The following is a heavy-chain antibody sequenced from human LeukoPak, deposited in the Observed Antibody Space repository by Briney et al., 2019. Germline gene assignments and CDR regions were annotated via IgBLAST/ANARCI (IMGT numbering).Heavy chain of an antibody. CDR2: INPSGGST. CDR1: GYTFTSYY. Sequence: ASVKVSCKASGYTFTSYYMHWVRQAPGQGLEWMGIINPSGGSTSYAQKFQGRVTMTRDTSTGTVYMELSSLRSEDTAVYYCAIRHLVSQPIDYWGQGTLVTVSS. J-gene: IGHJ4*02. D-gene: IGHD1-1*01. CDR3: AIRHLVSQPIDY. V-gene: IGHV1-46*01.